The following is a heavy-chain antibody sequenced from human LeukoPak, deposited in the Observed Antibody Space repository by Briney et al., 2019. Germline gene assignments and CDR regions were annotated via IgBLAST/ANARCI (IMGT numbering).Heavy chain of an antibody. V-gene: IGHV1-18*01. CDR2: ISAYNGHT. J-gene: IGHJ4*02. Sequence: ASVKVSCKVSGYTLTELSMHWVRQAPGKGLEWMGWISAYNGHTNYAQKFQGRVSMTADTSTSTAYMELRSLRPDDTAVYYCARSGRGTYYYFDLWGQGTLVTVSS. CDR1: GYTLTELS. CDR3: ARSGRGTYYYFDL. D-gene: IGHD1-26*01.